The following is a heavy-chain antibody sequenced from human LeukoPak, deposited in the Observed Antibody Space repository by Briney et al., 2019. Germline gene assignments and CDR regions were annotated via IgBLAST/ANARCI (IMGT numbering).Heavy chain of an antibody. CDR1: GYTFTSYY. J-gene: IGHJ4*02. CDR2: INPSGGST. CDR3: ARDQVGGDTAMVDIFDY. Sequence: ASVKVSCKASGYTFTSYYMHWVRQAPEQGLEWMGIINPSGGSTSYAQKFQGGVTMTRDTSTSTVYMELSSLRSEDTAVYYCARDQVGGDTAMVDIFDYWGQGTLVTVSS. D-gene: IGHD5-18*01. V-gene: IGHV1-46*01.